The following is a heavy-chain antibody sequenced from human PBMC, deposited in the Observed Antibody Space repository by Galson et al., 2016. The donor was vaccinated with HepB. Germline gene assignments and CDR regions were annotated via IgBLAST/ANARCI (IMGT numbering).Heavy chain of an antibody. D-gene: IGHD3-16*01. V-gene: IGHV4-39*01. J-gene: IGHJ4*02. Sequence: GWIHQPPGKGLEWIGSIYYGGGTYYNPSLKSRVTISVDTSKNQFSLKVNSVTAADTAVFYCVVGFGGPVDFWGQGTLVTVSS. CDR3: VVGFGGPVDF. CDR2: IYYGGGT.